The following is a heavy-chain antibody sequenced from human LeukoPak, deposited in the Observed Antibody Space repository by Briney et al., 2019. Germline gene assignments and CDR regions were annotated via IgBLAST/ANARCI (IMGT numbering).Heavy chain of an antibody. J-gene: IGHJ3*02. D-gene: IGHD3-16*02. CDR2: ISSSSSYI. V-gene: IGHV3-21*01. CDR1: GFTFSSYS. CDR3: AKELRLGELSPCDAFDI. Sequence: PGGSLRLSCAASGFTFSSYSMNWVRQAPGKGLEWVSSISSSSSYIYYADSVKGRFTISRDNAKNSLYLQMNSLRAEDTAVYYCAKELRLGELSPCDAFDIWGQGTMVTVSS.